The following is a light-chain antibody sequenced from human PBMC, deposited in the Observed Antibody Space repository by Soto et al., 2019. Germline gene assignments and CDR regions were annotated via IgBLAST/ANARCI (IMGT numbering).Light chain of an antibody. CDR1: SSDVGGQNA. J-gene: IGLJ2*01. V-gene: IGLV2-23*02. CDR3: CSYAGSSTVV. Sequence: QSALTQPASVSGSPGQSITISCTGTSSDVGGQNAVSWYQQHPGKAPKFIIYDVSKRPSGVSSRFSGSKSGSTASLTISGLQAEDEADYYCCSYAGSSTVVFGGGTKLT. CDR2: DVS.